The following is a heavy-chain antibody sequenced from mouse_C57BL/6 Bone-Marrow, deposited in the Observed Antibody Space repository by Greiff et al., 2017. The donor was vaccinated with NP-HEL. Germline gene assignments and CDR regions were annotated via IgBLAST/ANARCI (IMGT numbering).Heavy chain of an antibody. D-gene: IGHD2-2*01. J-gene: IGHJ2*01. CDR1: GYTFTSYW. V-gene: IGHV1-55*01. Sequence: QVQLQQPGAELVKPGASVKMSCKASGYTFTSYWITWVKQRPGQGLEWIGDIYPGSGSTNYNEKFKSKATLTVDPSSSTAYMQLSSLRSEDSAVYDCARSLYYGYEGYYWGQGTTLTVSS. CDR3: ARSLYYGYEGYY. CDR2: IYPGSGST.